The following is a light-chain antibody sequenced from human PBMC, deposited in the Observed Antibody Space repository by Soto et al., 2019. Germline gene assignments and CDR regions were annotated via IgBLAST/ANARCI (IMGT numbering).Light chain of an antibody. CDR2: DVS. J-gene: IGLJ1*01. CDR1: SSDVGGYNY. V-gene: IGLV2-14*01. CDR3: TSYTSSSTRD. Sequence: QSVLTQPASVSGSPGQSITISCTGTSSDVGGYNYVSWYQQHPGKAPKLMIYDVSNRPSGVSNRFSGPKSGNTASLTISGLQAEDEADYYCTSYTSSSTRDFGTGTKVTVL.